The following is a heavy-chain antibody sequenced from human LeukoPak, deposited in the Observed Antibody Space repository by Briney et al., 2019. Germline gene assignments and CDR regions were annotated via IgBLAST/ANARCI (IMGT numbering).Heavy chain of an antibody. CDR2: IYYSGST. V-gene: IGHV4-61*01. CDR1: GGSVSSGSYY. Sequence: SETLSLTCTVSGGSVSSGSYYWSWIRQPPGTGLEWIGYIYYSGSTNYNPSLKSRVTISVDTSKNQFSLKLSSVTAADTAVYYCARGRYDYVWGSYRYARSFDYWGQGTLVTVSS. CDR3: ARGRYDYVWGSYRYARSFDY. D-gene: IGHD3-16*02. J-gene: IGHJ4*02.